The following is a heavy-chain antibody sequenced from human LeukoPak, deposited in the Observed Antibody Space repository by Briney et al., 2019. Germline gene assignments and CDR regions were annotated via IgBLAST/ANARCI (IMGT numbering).Heavy chain of an antibody. CDR1: GFTFSSYA. J-gene: IGHJ3*02. CDR3: VAGLGAFDI. Sequence: GGSLRLSCVASGFTFSSYAMSWVRQAPGKGLEWVSGISDGGGSTFYADSVKGRFTISRDNSKNTLYLQMNSLRDEDTAVDYTVAGLGAFDIWGQGTMVTVSS. D-gene: IGHD6-19*01. CDR2: ISDGGGST. V-gene: IGHV3-23*01.